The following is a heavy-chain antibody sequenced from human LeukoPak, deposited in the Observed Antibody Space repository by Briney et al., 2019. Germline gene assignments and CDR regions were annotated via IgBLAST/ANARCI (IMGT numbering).Heavy chain of an antibody. D-gene: IGHD3-10*01. CDR1: GGSISSYY. Sequence: PSETLSLTCTVSGGSISSYYWSWLRQPPGKGLEWIGYIYYSGSTNYNPSLKSRVTISVDTSKNQFSLKLSSVTAADTAVYYCARSSITMVRDRYYYYYMDVWGKGTTVTVSS. J-gene: IGHJ6*03. CDR2: IYYSGST. CDR3: ARSSITMVRDRYYYYYMDV. V-gene: IGHV4-59*01.